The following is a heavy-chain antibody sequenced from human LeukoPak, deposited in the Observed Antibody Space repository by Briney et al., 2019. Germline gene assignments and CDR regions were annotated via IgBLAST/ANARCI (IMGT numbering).Heavy chain of an antibody. CDR3: ARDSLTPGIDFDY. CDR2: ISSSSSYI. Sequence: GGSLRLSCAASGFTFSRYSMNWVRQAPGKGLEWVSSISSSSSYIYYAALVKGRFTISRDNVKNTQYLQMNSLRAEDTAVYYCARDSLTPGIDFDYWGQGTLVTVSS. V-gene: IGHV3-21*06. CDR1: GFTFSRYS. D-gene: IGHD2-21*01. J-gene: IGHJ4*02.